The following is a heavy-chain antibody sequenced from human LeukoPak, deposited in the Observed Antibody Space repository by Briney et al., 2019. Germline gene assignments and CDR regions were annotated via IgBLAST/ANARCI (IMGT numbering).Heavy chain of an antibody. J-gene: IGHJ4*02. Sequence: GGSLRLSCAASGFTFSDYWMHWVRHAPGKGLVRVSRVNRDGSSTSYADSVKGRFTISRDNAKNTLSLQMNSLRAEDTAVYYCARDRSISAAGDTYWGQGTLVTVSS. CDR3: ARDRSISAAGDTY. CDR2: VNRDGSST. CDR1: GFTFSDYW. V-gene: IGHV3-74*01. D-gene: IGHD6-13*01.